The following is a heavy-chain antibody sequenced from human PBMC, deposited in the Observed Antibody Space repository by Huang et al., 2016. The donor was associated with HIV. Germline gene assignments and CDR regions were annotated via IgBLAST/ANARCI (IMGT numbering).Heavy chain of an antibody. CDR1: GYTFNIYG. CDR2: ISAQNGKT. J-gene: IGHJ4*02. V-gene: IGHV1-18*01. CDR3: AGGREYCSGGSCFQGRYFDY. D-gene: IGHD2-15*01. Sequence: QVHLVQSGAEVKKPGASVRVSCKASGYTFNIYGISWVRQAPGQGLEWMGRISAQNGKTKSAQRLQGRLTMTTDTSTNTVFMELRSLRSDDTAFYYCAGGREYCSGGSCFQGRYFDYWGQGTLVTVSS.